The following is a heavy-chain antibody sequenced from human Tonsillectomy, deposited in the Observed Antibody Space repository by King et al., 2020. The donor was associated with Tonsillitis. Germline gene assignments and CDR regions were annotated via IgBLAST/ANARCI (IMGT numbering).Heavy chain of an antibody. J-gene: IGHJ5*02. CDR1: GGSISSTNYC. CDR2: ICYSGST. CDR3: ASALGAGIWFDP. D-gene: IGHD3-10*01. V-gene: IGHV4-39*07. Sequence: LQLQESGPRLVKPSETLSLTCTVSGGSISSTNYCWGWIRQPPGKGLEWTGSICYSGSTYYNPSLKSRVSISEDTSKNQFSLKLSSVTAADTAVYYCASALGAGIWFDPWGQGALVTVSS.